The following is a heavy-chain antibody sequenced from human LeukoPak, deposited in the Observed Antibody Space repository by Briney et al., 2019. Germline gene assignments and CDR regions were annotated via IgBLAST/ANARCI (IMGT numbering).Heavy chain of an antibody. D-gene: IGHD3-10*01. CDR2: ISGGGDHT. CDR1: GFTFNNYA. CDR3: AKAGTYYASGSFSDH. Sequence: GGSLRLSCTASGFTFNNYAMSWVRQAPGEGLEWVSGISGGGDHTNYVDSVKGRFTIPRDNSKNTLYLQMKSLRVEDTAVYYCAKAGTYYASGSFSDHWGQGTLVTVSS. J-gene: IGHJ5*02. V-gene: IGHV3-23*01.